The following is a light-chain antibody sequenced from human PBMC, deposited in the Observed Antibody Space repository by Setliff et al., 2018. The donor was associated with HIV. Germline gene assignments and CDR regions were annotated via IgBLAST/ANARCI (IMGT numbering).Light chain of an antibody. Sequence: ALTQPASVSGFPGQSITISCTGSSSDVGSYNYVSWYQQHPGRPPKLLIYEVNQRPSGVPDRFSGSKSGNTASLTVSGLQTEDEADYYCSSYAGTNNPYVFGTGTKVTVL. CDR2: EVN. CDR1: SSDVGSYNY. J-gene: IGLJ1*01. V-gene: IGLV2-8*01. CDR3: SSYAGTNNPYV.